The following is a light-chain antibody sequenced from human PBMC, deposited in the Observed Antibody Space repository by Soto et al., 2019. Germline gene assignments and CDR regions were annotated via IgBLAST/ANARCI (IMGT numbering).Light chain of an antibody. V-gene: IGLV2-23*01. CDR3: CSYAGYTTPYV. J-gene: IGLJ1*01. Sequence: QSALTQPASVSGSPGQSITISCTGTSSDIGFYNFVSWYQQHPGKAPKLMIFEDNKRPSGVSDRFSGSKSGNTASLTISGLQAEDEADYYCCSYAGYTTPYVFGTGTKVTVL. CDR1: SSDIGFYNF. CDR2: EDN.